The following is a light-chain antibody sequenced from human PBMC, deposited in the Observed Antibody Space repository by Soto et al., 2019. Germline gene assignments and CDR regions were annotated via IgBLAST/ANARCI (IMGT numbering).Light chain of an antibody. J-gene: IGKJ1*01. V-gene: IGKV3-15*01. Sequence: EIVMTQSPATLSVSPGERATLSCRASQSVSSNLAWYQQKTGQAPRLLIYGASTRATGIPARFSGSGSGTEFTLTISSLQSEDFAVYYCQQYNNGPRTFDQGTKVEIK. CDR1: QSVSSN. CDR2: GAS. CDR3: QQYNNGPRT.